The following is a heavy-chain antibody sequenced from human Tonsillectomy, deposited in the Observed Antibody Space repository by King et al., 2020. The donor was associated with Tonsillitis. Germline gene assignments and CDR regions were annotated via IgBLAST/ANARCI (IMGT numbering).Heavy chain of an antibody. CDR1: GFTFSSYS. J-gene: IGHJ4*02. V-gene: IGHV3-48*01. D-gene: IGHD2-15*01. Sequence: VQLVESGGGLVQPGGSLRPSCAASGFTFSSYSMNLVRQAPGKGLEWVSCISTSGSTIYYAHSVKGRSTIARDNAKNSLYLQMNSLRAEDTAVYYCARDRPLPDYWGQGTLVTVSS. CDR2: ISTSGSTI. CDR3: ARDRPLPDY.